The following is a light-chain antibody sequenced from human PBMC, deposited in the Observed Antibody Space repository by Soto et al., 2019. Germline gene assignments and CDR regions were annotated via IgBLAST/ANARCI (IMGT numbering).Light chain of an antibody. CDR1: RNISSTY. CDR2: GTS. CDR3: QKYNSAPLT. J-gene: IGKJ4*01. Sequence: IGLTKCPGTLSLSPGEGATSSCSARRNISSTYLTWYQQKPGQAPRFLIYGTSSRATGIPDRFSGSGSGTDFSLTISSLQPEDVATYYCQKYNSAPLTFGGGTKVDIK. V-gene: IGKV3-20*01.